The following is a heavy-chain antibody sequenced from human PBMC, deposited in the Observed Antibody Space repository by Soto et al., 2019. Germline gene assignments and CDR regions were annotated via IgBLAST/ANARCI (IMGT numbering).Heavy chain of an antibody. D-gene: IGHD5-12*01. CDR2: INHSGST. CDR3: ATLGATTLYYFDY. J-gene: IGHJ4*02. CDR1: GGSFSGYY. V-gene: IGHV4-34*01. Sequence: QVQLQQWGAGLLKPSETLSLTCAVYGGSFSGYYWSWIRQPPGKGLEWIGEINHSGSTNYNPSLKSRVTISVDTSKNQFSLKLSSVTAADTAVYYCATLGATTLYYFDYWGQGTLVTVSS.